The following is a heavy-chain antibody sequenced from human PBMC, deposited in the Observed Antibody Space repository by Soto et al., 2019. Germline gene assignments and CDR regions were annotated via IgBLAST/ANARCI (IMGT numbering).Heavy chain of an antibody. CDR2: ISTSGDRP. CDR3: AFKGTFNSHY. Sequence: GGSLRLSCAGSGFTFSGYAMTWVRQAPGKGLEWVSVISTSGDRPDYADSVKGRFTISRDNSKNMLYLQMNSLRVEDTAIYYCAFKGTFNSHYWGHGTPVTVSS. V-gene: IGHV3-23*01. CDR1: GFTFSGYA. J-gene: IGHJ4*01. D-gene: IGHD1-20*01.